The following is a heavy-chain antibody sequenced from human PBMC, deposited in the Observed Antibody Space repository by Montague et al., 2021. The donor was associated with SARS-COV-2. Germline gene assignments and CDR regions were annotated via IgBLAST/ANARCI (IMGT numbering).Heavy chain of an antibody. D-gene: IGHD2-15*01. CDR2: ISWNSGSI. V-gene: IGHV3-9*01. Sequence: SLRLSCAASGFTLGDYAMHWVRQAPGKGLQWVSGISWNSGSIGYADSVKGRFTISRDNAKNSLYLQMNSLRAEDTALYYCAKGDIAYYYYGMDVWGQGTTATVSS. J-gene: IGHJ6*02. CDR1: GFTLGDYA. CDR3: AKGDIAYYYYGMDV.